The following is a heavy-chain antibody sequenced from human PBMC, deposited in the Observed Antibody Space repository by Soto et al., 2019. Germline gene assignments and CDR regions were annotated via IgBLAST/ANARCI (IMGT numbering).Heavy chain of an antibody. V-gene: IGHV1-46*01. CDR3: ARELGGTTVNTLFDH. CDR1: GYTFTRYY. D-gene: IGHD4-17*01. CDR2: VNPSGDNT. Sequence: QVQLVESAAEVKKPGASVKVSCKASGYTFTRYYIHWVRQAPGQGLEWMGIVNPSGDNTNYAQKFRGRVTMTRDTSTNTGHMELSSLRSEDTAVYFCARELGGTTVNTLFDHWGQGTVVTVSS. J-gene: IGHJ4*02.